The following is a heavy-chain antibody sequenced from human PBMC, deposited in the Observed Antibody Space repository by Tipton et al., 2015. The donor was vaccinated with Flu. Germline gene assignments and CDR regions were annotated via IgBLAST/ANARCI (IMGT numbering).Heavy chain of an antibody. D-gene: IGHD3-22*01. V-gene: IGHV4-31*03. CDR3: SREGDYYDSSGPISLFYY. J-gene: IGHJ4*02. CDR1: GGSISSGGYY. Sequence: TLSLTCTVSGGSISSGGYYSSWIRQHPGKGLEWIGYIYYSGSTYYNPSLKSRVTISVDTSKNQFSLKLSSVTPADTAVYYCSREGDYYDSSGPISLFYYWGQGTLVTVSS. CDR2: IYYSGST.